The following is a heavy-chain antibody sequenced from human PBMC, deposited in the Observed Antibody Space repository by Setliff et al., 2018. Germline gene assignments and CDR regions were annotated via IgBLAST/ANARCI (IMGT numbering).Heavy chain of an antibody. D-gene: IGHD2-21*02. J-gene: IGHJ4*02. CDR3: ARVGQATVVTAIHGALDY. Sequence: GSLRLSCAASGFTFRSAYMSWVRQAPGKGLEWVAYIKQDGSEKYYVDSVKGRFTISRDNAQNSLYLQMNSLRAADTAVYHCARVGQATVVTAIHGALDYWGQGTLVTVS. CDR2: IKQDGSEK. CDR1: GFTFRSAY. V-gene: IGHV3-7*01.